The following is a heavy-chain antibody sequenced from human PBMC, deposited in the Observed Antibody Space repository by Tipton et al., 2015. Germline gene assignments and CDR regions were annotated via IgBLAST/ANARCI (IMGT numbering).Heavy chain of an antibody. CDR2: IFYTGNT. D-gene: IGHD4-17*01. V-gene: IGHV4-59*01. Sequence: TLSLTCTVSGGSISPSYWSWIRQPPGQGLEWVGYIFYTGNTYYNPSLKSRVIISVDTSKNHLSLKLTSVTAADTAVYYCARVSYGDYLASWGQGTLVIVSS. CDR1: GGSISPSY. CDR3: ARVSYGDYLAS. J-gene: IGHJ4*02.